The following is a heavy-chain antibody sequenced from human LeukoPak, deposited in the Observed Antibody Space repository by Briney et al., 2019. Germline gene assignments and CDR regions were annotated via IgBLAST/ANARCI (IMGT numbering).Heavy chain of an antibody. D-gene: IGHD5-24*01. V-gene: IGHV4-59*07. Sequence: SDTLSLTCTVSGGSISTYYWSWIRQPPGKGLEWIGYIYYSGSTNYNPSLKSRVTISVDTSKNQFFLKVSYVTAADTAVYYCARVEYYYGMDVWGQGTTVTVSS. J-gene: IGHJ6*02. CDR1: GGSISTYY. CDR3: ARVEYYYGMDV. CDR2: IYYSGST.